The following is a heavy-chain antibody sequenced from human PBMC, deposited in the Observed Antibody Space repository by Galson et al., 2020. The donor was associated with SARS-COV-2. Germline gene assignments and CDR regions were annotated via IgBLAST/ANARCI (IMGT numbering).Heavy chain of an antibody. CDR1: GFTFSTYG. CDR2: ISDDGSNQ. V-gene: IGHV3-30*03. CDR3: ARPRWPDYYYYGMDV. Sequence: GESLKISCAASGFTFSTYGMHWVRQAPGKGLEWVAVISDDGSNQYYADSVKGRFTISRDSSKNTLFLQMNSLRIEDTAVYYCARPRWPDYYYYGMDVWGQGTTVTVSS. D-gene: IGHD4-17*01. J-gene: IGHJ6*02.